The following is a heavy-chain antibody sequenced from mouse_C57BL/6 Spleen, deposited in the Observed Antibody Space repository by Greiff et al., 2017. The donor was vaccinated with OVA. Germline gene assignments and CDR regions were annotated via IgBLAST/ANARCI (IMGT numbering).Heavy chain of an antibody. D-gene: IGHD4-1*01. Sequence: EVQLVESGGGLVKPGGSLKLSCAASGFTFSSYAMSWVRQTPEKRLEWVATISDGGSYTYYPDNVKGRFTISRDNAKNNLYLQMSQLKSEDTALYYCARDLNWDGGGYWYFDVWGTGTTVTVSS. J-gene: IGHJ1*03. CDR1: GFTFSSYA. CDR3: ARDLNWDGGGYWYFDV. V-gene: IGHV5-4*01. CDR2: ISDGGSYT.